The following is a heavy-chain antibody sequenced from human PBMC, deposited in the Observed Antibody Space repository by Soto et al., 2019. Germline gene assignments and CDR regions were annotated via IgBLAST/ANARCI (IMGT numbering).Heavy chain of an antibody. CDR3: ARGTIAARPDVGIDY. CDR1: GFTFSSYS. V-gene: IGHV3-48*01. CDR2: ISSSSSTI. J-gene: IGHJ4*02. D-gene: IGHD6-6*01. Sequence: PGGSLRLSCAASGFTFSSYSMNWVRQAPGKGLEWVSYISSSSSTIYYADSVKGRFTISRDNAKNSLYLQMNSLRAEDTAVYYCARGTIAARPDVGIDYWGQGTLVTVSS.